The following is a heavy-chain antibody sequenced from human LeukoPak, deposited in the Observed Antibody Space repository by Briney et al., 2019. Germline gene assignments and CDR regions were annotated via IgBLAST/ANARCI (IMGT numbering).Heavy chain of an antibody. CDR1: GYTFTSYG. D-gene: IGHD6-13*01. V-gene: IGHV1-18*01. CDR3: AREPHSSSWEYNWFDP. Sequence: GASVKVSCTASGYTFTSYGISWVRQAPGQGLEWMGWISAHNGNTNYAQTLQGRVTMTTDTSTSTAYMELRSLRSDDTAVYYCAREPHSSSWEYNWFDPWGQGTLVTVSS. J-gene: IGHJ5*02. CDR2: ISAHNGNT.